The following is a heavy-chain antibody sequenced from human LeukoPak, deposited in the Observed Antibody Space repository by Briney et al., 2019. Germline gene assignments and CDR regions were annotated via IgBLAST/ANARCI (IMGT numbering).Heavy chain of an antibody. V-gene: IGHV1-2*02. CDR1: GYTFTDHY. J-gene: IGHJ2*01. CDR2: INSNNGAT. D-gene: IGHD3-10*02. CDR3: ARGPYVPFPNWYFDL. Sequence: GASVKVSCKASGYTFTDHYIHWVRQAPGQGLEWMGWINSNNGATNYAQKFQGRVTMTRDTSISTAYMELSRLRSDDTAVYYRARGPYVPFPNWYFDLWGRGTLVTVSS.